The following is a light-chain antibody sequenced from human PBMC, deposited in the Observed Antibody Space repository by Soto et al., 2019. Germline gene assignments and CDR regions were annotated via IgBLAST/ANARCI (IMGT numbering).Light chain of an antibody. CDR3: EQYTSYST. V-gene: IGKV1-5*01. J-gene: IGKJ4*01. CDR1: QSISRW. Sequence: DIQMTQSPSTLSASIGDRATITCRASQSISRWLAWYQKKPAKAPKLLIYDASTLHSGVPSRLSGSGSGTECTTTVIMLQTDDFAAHYGEQYTSYSTIGGGTKVDSK. CDR2: DAS.